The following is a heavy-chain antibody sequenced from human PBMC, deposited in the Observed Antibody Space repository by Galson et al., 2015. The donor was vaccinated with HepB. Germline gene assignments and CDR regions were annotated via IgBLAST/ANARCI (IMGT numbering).Heavy chain of an antibody. D-gene: IGHD6-13*01. V-gene: IGHV3-23*01. CDR2: ISGSGGST. J-gene: IGHJ4*02. CDR3: AKLGPIEQQLDYYFDY. CDR1: GFTFSSYA. Sequence: SLRLSCAASGFTFSSYAMSWVRQAPGKGLEWVSAISGSGGSTYYADSVKGRFTISRDNSKNTLYLQMNSLRAEDTAVYYCAKLGPIEQQLDYYFDYWGQGTLVTVSS.